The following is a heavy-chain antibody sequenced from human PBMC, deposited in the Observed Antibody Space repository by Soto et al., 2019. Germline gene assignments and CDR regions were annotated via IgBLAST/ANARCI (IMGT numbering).Heavy chain of an antibody. CDR1: GNTFASYG. CDR3: AIRRVTLVRVIVTFDC. Sequence: ASVKVSCKISGNTFASYGINWVRQAPGQGLEWMGWISVYNGQKNYAQSLQDRVTLTADTSTSTAYMELKTLRSDDTAVYYCAIRRVTLVRVIVTFDCWG. D-gene: IGHD3-10*01. V-gene: IGHV1-18*01. J-gene: IGHJ4*01. CDR2: ISVYNGQK.